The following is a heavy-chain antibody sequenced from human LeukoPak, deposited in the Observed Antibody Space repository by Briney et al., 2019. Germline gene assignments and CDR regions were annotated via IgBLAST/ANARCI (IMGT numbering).Heavy chain of an antibody. CDR1: GFTFSNYW. Sequence: GGSLRLSCAASGFTFSNYWVTWVRQAPGKGLEWVANIKHDGSEDYYLDSVKGRFTISRDNAKSSMWLQMNSLRAEDTAVYYCARDTDYYGSGSYPYYWGQGTLVTVSS. CDR2: IKHDGSED. D-gene: IGHD3-10*01. CDR3: ARDTDYYGSGSYPYY. J-gene: IGHJ4*02. V-gene: IGHV3-7*01.